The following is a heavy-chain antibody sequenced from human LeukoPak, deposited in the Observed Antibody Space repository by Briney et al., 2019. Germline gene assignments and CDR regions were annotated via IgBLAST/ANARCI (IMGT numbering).Heavy chain of an antibody. Sequence: NPSETLSLTCAVSGYSISSGYYWGWIRQPPGKGLEWIGSIHHSGSNFYNSSLKSRVTISVDTSKNQHSLKLSSVTAADTAVYYCARTDTIFGVVIVGYYFDYWGQGTLVTVSS. J-gene: IGHJ4*02. CDR2: IHHSGSN. V-gene: IGHV4-38-2*01. CDR3: ARTDTIFGVVIVGYYFDY. CDR1: GYSISSGYY. D-gene: IGHD3-3*01.